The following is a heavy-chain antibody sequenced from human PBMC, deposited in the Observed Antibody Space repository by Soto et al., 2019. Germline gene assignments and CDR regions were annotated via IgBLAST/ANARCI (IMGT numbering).Heavy chain of an antibody. V-gene: IGHV1-69*13. CDR2: IIPIFVTA. D-gene: IGHD3-22*01. J-gene: IGHJ6*02. CDR1: GGTFSSYA. CDR3: ARGSYDSSGYYSQEYYYYGMDV. Sequence: SVKVSCKTSGGTFSSYAISWVRQAPGQGLEWMGGIIPIFVTANYAQKFQGRVTITADESTSTAYMELSSLRSEDTAVYYCARGSYDSSGYYSQEYYYYGMDVWGQGTTVTVSS.